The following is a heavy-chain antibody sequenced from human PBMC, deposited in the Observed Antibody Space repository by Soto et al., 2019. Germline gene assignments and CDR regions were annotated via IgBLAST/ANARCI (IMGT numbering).Heavy chain of an antibody. V-gene: IGHV4-4*07. D-gene: IGHD2-15*01. CDR1: GGSISPYY. J-gene: IGHJ4*02. CDR2: IYASGST. CDR3: ARGGMVIIPSATAFDY. Sequence: SETLSLTCSVSGGSISPYYWSWIRQPAGKGLEWIGRIYASGSTNYNPSLKSRVTMSVATSKNQFSLKLTSVSAADTATYYCARGGMVIIPSATAFDYWGQGTLVTVSS.